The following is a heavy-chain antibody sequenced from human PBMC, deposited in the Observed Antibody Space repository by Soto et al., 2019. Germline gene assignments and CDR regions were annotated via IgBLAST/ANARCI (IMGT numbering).Heavy chain of an antibody. CDR3: ARDLNPYSDYYDESTSETWFDP. CDR2: ISKSGSII. V-gene: IGHV3-11*01. J-gene: IGHJ5*01. D-gene: IGHD3-16*01. Sequence: SLRLSCAASGFTFSDYYMSWLRQPPGKGLEWVSYISKSGSIIHFADSVKGRFAISRDNAKNTLYLQMSSLRAEDTALYYCARDLNPYSDYYDESTSETWFDPWGQGTLITVSS. CDR1: GFTFSDYY.